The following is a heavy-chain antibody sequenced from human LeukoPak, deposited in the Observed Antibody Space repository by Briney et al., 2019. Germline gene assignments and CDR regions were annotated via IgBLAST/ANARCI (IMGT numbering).Heavy chain of an antibody. CDR1: GITVSSNY. V-gene: IGHV3-53*01. D-gene: IGHD4-23*01. CDR3: AMRGNSWYDC. J-gene: IGHJ4*02. Sequence: PGGSLRLSCAASGITVSSNYVSWVRQAPGKGLEWVSFIYSGGSTYYADSVKGRFTISRDNSKNTVDLQMNSLRVEDTAVYYCAMRGNSWYDCWGQSTRIIVSS. CDR2: IYSGGST.